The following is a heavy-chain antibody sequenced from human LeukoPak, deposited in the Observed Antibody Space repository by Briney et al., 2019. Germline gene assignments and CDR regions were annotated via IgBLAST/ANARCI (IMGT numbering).Heavy chain of an antibody. CDR3: ARGRAHELHSGWYLPFDY. CDR1: GFTFSSYW. Sequence: GGSLRLSCAASGFTFSSYWMSWVRQAPGKGLEWVANIKQDGSEKYYVDSVKGRFTISRDNAKNSLYLQMNSLRAEDTAVYYCARGRAHELHSGWYLPFDYWGQGTLVTVSS. V-gene: IGHV3-7*01. CDR2: IKQDGSEK. J-gene: IGHJ4*02. D-gene: IGHD6-19*01.